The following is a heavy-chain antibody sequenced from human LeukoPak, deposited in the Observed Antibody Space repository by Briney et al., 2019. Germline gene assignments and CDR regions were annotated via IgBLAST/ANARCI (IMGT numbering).Heavy chain of an antibody. V-gene: IGHV4-38-2*02. CDR3: ACYGYSYGTRGDWFDP. Sequence: SETLSLTCTVSGFSISSGYYWGWIRQPPGKGLEWTGSIDHSGSTYYNPSLKSRITISVDTSKNQFSLKLSSVTAADTAVYYCACYGYSYGTRGDWFDPWGQGTLVTVSS. CDR1: GFSISSGYY. J-gene: IGHJ5*02. CDR2: IDHSGST. D-gene: IGHD5-18*01.